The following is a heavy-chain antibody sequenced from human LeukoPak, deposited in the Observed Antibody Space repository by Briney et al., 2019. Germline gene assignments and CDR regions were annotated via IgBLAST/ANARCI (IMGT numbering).Heavy chain of an antibody. V-gene: IGHV4-59*01. CDR2: IYYIGST. D-gene: IGHD1-26*01. J-gene: IGHJ4*02. Sequence: SETLSLTCTVSGGSISSDYWSWIRQTPGKGLEWTGYIYYIGSTNYNPSLKSRITISVDTSKSHFSLKLSSVTAADTAVYYFARVVGATGSSDYWGQGTLVTVSS. CDR1: GGSISSDY. CDR3: ARVVGATGSSDY.